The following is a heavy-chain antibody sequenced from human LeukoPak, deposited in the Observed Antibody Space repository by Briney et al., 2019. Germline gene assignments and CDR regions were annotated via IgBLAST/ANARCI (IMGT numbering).Heavy chain of an antibody. V-gene: IGHV5-51*01. D-gene: IGHD6-13*01. J-gene: IGHJ3*02. CDR3: ARRVAAAEDAFDI. CDR1: GYSFTSYW. Sequence: GESLKISCKGSGYSFTSYWIGWVRQMPGKGLEWMGIIYPGDSDTRYSPSFQDQVTISADKSISTAYLQWSSLKASDTAMYYCARRVAAAEDAFDIWGQGTMVTVSS. CDR2: IYPGDSDT.